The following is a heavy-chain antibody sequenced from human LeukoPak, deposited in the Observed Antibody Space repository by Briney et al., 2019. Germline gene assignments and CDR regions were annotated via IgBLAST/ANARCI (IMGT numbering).Heavy chain of an antibody. CDR2: VYSGGST. D-gene: IGHD1-7*01. J-gene: IGHJ6*03. CDR3: ARQLPPIYYYMDV. V-gene: IGHV3-53*01. CDR1: GLTVSSDY. Sequence: GGSLRLSCAASGLTVSSDYMSWVRQAPGKGLEWVSVVYSGGSTFYADSVKGRFTISRDNSKNTLYLQMNSLKAEDTAVYYCARQLPPIYYYMDVWGKGTTVTVSS.